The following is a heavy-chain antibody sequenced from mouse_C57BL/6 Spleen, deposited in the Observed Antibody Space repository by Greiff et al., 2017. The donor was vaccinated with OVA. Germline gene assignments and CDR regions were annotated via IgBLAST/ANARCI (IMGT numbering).Heavy chain of an antibody. J-gene: IGHJ4*01. V-gene: IGHV1-26*01. CDR2: INPNNGGT. CDR3: AITGTGENAMDY. CDR1: GYTFTDYY. Sequence: VQLQQSGPELVKPGASVKISCKASGYTFTDYYMNWVKQSHGKSLEWIGDINPNNGGTSYNQKFKGKATLTVDKSSSTAYMELRSLTSEDSAVYYCAITGTGENAMDYWGQGTSVTVSS. D-gene: IGHD4-1*01.